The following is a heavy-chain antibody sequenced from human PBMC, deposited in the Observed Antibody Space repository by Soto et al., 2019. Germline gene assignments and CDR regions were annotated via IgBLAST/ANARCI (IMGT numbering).Heavy chain of an antibody. Sequence: QLQLQESGPGLVKPSETLSLTCTVSGGSISSSSYYWGWIRQPPGKGLEWIGSIYYSGSTYYNPSLKSRVTISVDTSKNQFSLKLSSVTDAETAVYYCARQRIPSMLRGVIGGNAFDIWGQGTMVTVSS. V-gene: IGHV4-39*01. CDR2: IYYSGST. J-gene: IGHJ3*02. D-gene: IGHD3-10*01. CDR1: GGSISSSSYY. CDR3: ARQRIPSMLRGVIGGNAFDI.